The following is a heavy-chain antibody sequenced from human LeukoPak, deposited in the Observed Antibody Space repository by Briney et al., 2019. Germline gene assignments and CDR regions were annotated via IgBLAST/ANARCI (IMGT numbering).Heavy chain of an antibody. J-gene: IGHJ4*02. CDR1: GYSFTSYW. Sequence: GESLKISCMGSGYSFTSYWIGWVRQMPGKGLEWMGIIYPGDSDTRYSPSFQGQVTISADKSISTAYLQWSSLKASDTAMYYCASGYGSGSYFLPNFDYWGQGTLVTVSS. CDR3: ASGYGSGSYFLPNFDY. CDR2: IYPGDSDT. V-gene: IGHV5-51*01. D-gene: IGHD3-10*01.